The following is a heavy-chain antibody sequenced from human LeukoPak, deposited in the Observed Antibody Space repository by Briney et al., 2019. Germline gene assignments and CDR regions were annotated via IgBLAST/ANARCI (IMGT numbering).Heavy chain of an antibody. Sequence: GASVKVSCKASGYTFTSYDINWVRQATGQGLEWMGWMNPNSGNTGYAQKFQGGVTMTRNTSISTAYMELSSLRPEDTALYYCAKPSLDQQLVPDSWGQGTLVTVSS. CDR3: AKPSLDQQLVPDS. V-gene: IGHV1-8*01. D-gene: IGHD6-13*01. CDR1: GYTFTSYD. CDR2: MNPNSGNT. J-gene: IGHJ4*02.